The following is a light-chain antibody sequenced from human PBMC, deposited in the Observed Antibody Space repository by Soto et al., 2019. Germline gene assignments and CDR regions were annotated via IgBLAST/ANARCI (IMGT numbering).Light chain of an antibody. CDR3: GAYTGSITYV. CDR2: EVT. Sequence: QSVLTQPASVSGSLGQSITISCTGTTSDVGGYNYVSWYQQHPGKAQILMIYEVTNRPSGVPNRFSGSKSGNTASLTISGLQVEDEAEYYCGAYTGSITYVFGTGTKVTVL. V-gene: IGLV2-14*01. J-gene: IGLJ1*01. CDR1: TSDVGGYNY.